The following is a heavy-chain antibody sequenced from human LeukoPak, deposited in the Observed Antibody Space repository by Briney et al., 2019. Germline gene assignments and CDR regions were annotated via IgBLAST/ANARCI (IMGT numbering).Heavy chain of an antibody. CDR2: IIPIFGTA. Sequence: SVKVSCKASGGTFSSYAFSWVRQAPGQGLEWMGGIIPIFGTANYAQKFQGRVTITADESTSTAYMELSSLRSEDTAVYYCARPKTPALLVPDDAFDIWGQGTMVTVSS. J-gene: IGHJ3*02. CDR1: GGTFSSYA. D-gene: IGHD4-23*01. V-gene: IGHV1-69*13. CDR3: ARPKTPALLVPDDAFDI.